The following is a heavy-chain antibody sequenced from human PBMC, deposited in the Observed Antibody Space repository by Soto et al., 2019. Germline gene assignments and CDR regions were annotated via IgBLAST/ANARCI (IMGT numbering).Heavy chain of an antibody. J-gene: IGHJ6*02. Sequence: QVQLVQSGAEVKKPGSSVKVSCKASGGTFSSYAISWVRQAPGQGLEWMGGIIPILGTANYEQKFQGRVTITADEPPSTAEMEQRSLRPEDTAVYYCARGGRTEYPEYYYYYYRMDVWGQGTTVTVSS. D-gene: IGHD2-2*01. V-gene: IGHV1-69*01. CDR1: GGTFSSYA. CDR2: IIPILGTA. CDR3: ARGGRTEYPEYYYYYYRMDV.